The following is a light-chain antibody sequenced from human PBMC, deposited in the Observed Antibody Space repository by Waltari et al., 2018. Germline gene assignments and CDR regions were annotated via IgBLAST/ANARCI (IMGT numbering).Light chain of an antibody. Sequence: QSALTQPASVSGSPGQSITISCTGTSSDVGGYNYVSWYQQHPGKAPKLMIYEVSNRPSGVSNLFSGSKSGNTASRTISGLQAEDEADYYCSSYTSSSTPYVFGTGTKVTVL. CDR1: SSDVGGYNY. V-gene: IGLV2-14*01. CDR3: SSYTSSSTPYV. J-gene: IGLJ1*01. CDR2: EVS.